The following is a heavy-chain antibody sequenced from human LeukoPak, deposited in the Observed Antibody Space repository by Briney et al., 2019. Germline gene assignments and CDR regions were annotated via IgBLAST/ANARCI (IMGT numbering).Heavy chain of an antibody. CDR2: IYTSGST. V-gene: IGHV4-61*02. CDR1: GGSVNSGNYY. CDR3: TRGGELMNF. Sequence: SETLSLTCTVSGGSVNSGNYYWTWIRQPAGKRLEWIGRIYTSGSTNYSPSLKSRVTISIDASSNQFSLRLSSVTAADTAVYYCTRGGELMNFWGQGTLVTVSS. J-gene: IGHJ4*02. D-gene: IGHD1-26*01.